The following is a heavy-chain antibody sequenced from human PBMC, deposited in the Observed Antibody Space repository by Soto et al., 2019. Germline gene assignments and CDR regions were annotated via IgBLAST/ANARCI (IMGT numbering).Heavy chain of an antibody. J-gene: IGHJ4*02. V-gene: IGHV4-4*02. Sequence: QVQLQESGPGLMKPSGTLSLTCAVSGGSITSNWWGWVRQPPGKGLEWMAEIFHTGSANYNPSLMGRLAISMDKSRNHLSLNLNSVTAADTAVYSCARHIAVSGTRGFDHWGQGTLVTVSS. CDR1: GGSITSNW. CDR3: ARHIAVSGTRGFDH. CDR2: IFHTGSA. D-gene: IGHD2-21*01.